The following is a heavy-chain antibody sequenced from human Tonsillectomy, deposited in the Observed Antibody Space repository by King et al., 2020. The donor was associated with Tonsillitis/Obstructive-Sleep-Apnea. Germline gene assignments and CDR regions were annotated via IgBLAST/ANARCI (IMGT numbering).Heavy chain of an antibody. V-gene: IGHV4-59*01. Sequence: QVQLQESGPGLVRPSETLSLTCTVSGGPISTYYWSWIRQPPGKGPEWIGYIQYSGRTNYNPPLKRRVIISVDTSKNQFSLKLISVTAANTAVYYCARLHDGYIWGSHRYSLDYWGKGTLVSVSS. J-gene: IGHJ4*02. D-gene: IGHD3-16*02. CDR1: GGPISTYY. CDR2: IQYSGRT. CDR3: ARLHDGYIWGSHRYSLDY.